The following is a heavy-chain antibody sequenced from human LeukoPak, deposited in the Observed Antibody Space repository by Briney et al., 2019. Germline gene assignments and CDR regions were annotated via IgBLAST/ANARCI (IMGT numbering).Heavy chain of an antibody. Sequence: GGSLRLSCVASGFTFSGYAMSWVRQASGKGLEWVSVISGNSISTYYADSAKGRFTISRDNSKNTLYLQMNSLRAEDTAVYYCAKEWFMYSSSTNFAYWGQGTLVTVSS. V-gene: IGHV3-23*01. CDR2: ISGNSIST. J-gene: IGHJ4*02. CDR3: AKEWFMYSSSTNFAY. CDR1: GFTFSGYA. D-gene: IGHD6-6*01.